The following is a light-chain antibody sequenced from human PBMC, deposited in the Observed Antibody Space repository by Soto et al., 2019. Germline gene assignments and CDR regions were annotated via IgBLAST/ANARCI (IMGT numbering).Light chain of an antibody. J-gene: IGKJ1*01. Sequence: ELVLTQSPGTLSLSPGESATLSCRASQSVSSSYLAWYQQKTGQAPRIRIYGTSSRATGIPARLSGSGSGTDLNLTISRLEPEDFAVYYCQKYSDSVGTFGQGTKVDIK. CDR3: QKYSDSVGT. V-gene: IGKV3-20*01. CDR2: GTS. CDR1: QSVSSSY.